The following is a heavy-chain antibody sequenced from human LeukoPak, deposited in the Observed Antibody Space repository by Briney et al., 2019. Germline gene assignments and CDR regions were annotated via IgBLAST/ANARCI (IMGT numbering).Heavy chain of an antibody. Sequence: SETLSLTCTVSGYSISSGYYWAWFRQPPGKGLEWVGSIFHIGSTYHNPSRKNRFTISVDMSKNQFSLKLTSVTATDTAVYDCARISLTGYAPISGYCDYWGQGTLVTVSS. CDR3: ARISLTGYAPISGYCDY. J-gene: IGHJ4*02. CDR1: GYSISSGYY. CDR2: IFHIGST. V-gene: IGHV4-38-2*02. D-gene: IGHD3-9*01.